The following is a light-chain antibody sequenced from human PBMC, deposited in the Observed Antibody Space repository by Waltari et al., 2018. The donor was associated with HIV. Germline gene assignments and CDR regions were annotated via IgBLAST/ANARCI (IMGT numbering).Light chain of an antibody. Sequence: EIVLTQSPATLSLSPGERATLSCRASQSVSNLLAWYQNKPGQAPRLLMYDASTGARGIPARFSGSGSGTDFTLTISSLEPEDLAVYYCQHRDEWPPGATFGPGAKLEIK. V-gene: IGKV3-11*01. CDR3: QHRDEWPPGAT. CDR2: DAS. J-gene: IGKJ2*01. CDR1: QSVSNL.